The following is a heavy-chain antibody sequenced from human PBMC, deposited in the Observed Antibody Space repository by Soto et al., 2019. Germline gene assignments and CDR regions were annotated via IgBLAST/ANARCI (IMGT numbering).Heavy chain of an antibody. V-gene: IGHV4-39*07. J-gene: IGHJ5*02. CDR3: ARDWVYYYDSSGYYPGRFDP. CDR2: IYYSGST. Sequence: PSETLSLTCTVSGGSISSSSYYWGWIRQPPGKGLEWIGSIYYSGSTNYNPSLKSRVTISVDTSKNQFSLKLSSVTAADTAVYYCARDWVYYYDSSGYYPGRFDPWGQGTLVTVSS. D-gene: IGHD3-22*01. CDR1: GGSISSSSYY.